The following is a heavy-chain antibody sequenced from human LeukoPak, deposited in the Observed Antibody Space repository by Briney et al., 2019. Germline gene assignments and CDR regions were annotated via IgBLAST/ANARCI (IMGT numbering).Heavy chain of an antibody. CDR3: AKRPRSVTKDLDAFDI. Sequence: GGSLRLSCAASGFTFSSYAMSWVRQAPGKGLEWVSAISGSGGSTYYADSVKGRFTISRDNSKNTLYLQMNSLRAEDTAVYYCAKRPRSVTKDLDAFDIWGQGTMVTVSS. V-gene: IGHV3-23*01. D-gene: IGHD4-23*01. J-gene: IGHJ3*02. CDR2: ISGSGGST. CDR1: GFTFSSYA.